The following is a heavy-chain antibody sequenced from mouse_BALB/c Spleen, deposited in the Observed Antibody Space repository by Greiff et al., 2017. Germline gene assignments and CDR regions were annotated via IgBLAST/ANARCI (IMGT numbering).Heavy chain of an antibody. V-gene: IGHV5-17*02. CDR2: ISSGSSTI. Sequence: EVMLVESGGGLVQPGGSRKLSCAASGFTFSSFGMHWVRQAPEKGLEWVAYISSGSSTIYYADTVKGRFPISRDNPKNTLFLQMTSLRSEDTAMYYCARNYDVAMDYWGQGTSVTVAA. CDR3: ARNYDVAMDY. CDR1: GFTFSSFG. D-gene: IGHD2-4*01. J-gene: IGHJ4*01.